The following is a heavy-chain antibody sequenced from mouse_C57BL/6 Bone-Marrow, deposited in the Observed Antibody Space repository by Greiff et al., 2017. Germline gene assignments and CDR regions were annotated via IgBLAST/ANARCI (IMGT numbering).Heavy chain of an antibody. Sequence: EVQLQESGPGLVKPSQSLSLTCSVTGYSITSGYYWNWIRQFPGNKLEWMGYISYDGSNNYNPSLKNRISITRDTSKNQFFLKLNSVTTEDTATYYCARGCRPYYFDYWGQGTTLTVSS. CDR2: ISYDGSN. V-gene: IGHV3-6*01. CDR1: GYSITSGYY. CDR3: ARGCRPYYFDY. J-gene: IGHJ2*01.